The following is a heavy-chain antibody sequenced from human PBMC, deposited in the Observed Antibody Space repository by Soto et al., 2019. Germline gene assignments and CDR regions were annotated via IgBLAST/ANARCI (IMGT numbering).Heavy chain of an antibody. Sequence: ASVKVSCKASGGTFSSYAISWVRQAPGQGLEWMGGIIPIFGTANYAQKFQGRVTITADESTSTAYMELSSLRSEDTAVYYCARTVREHIFGVSHYYGMGVWGQGTTVTVSS. CDR2: IIPIFGTA. V-gene: IGHV1-69*13. D-gene: IGHD3-16*01. CDR3: ARTVREHIFGVSHYYGMGV. CDR1: GGTFSSYA. J-gene: IGHJ6*02.